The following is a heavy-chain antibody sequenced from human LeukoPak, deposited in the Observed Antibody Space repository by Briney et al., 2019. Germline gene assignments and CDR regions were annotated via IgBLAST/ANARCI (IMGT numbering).Heavy chain of an antibody. CDR3: ARARLYSSSWSTDY. CDR1: GGSFSGYY. CDR2: INHSGST. J-gene: IGHJ4*02. V-gene: IGHV4-34*01. D-gene: IGHD6-13*01. Sequence: SETLSLTCAVYGGSFSGYYWSWIRQPPGKGLEWIGEINHSGSTNYNLSLKSRVTISVDTSKNQFSLKLSSVTAADTAVYYCARARLYSSSWSTDYWGQGALVTVSS.